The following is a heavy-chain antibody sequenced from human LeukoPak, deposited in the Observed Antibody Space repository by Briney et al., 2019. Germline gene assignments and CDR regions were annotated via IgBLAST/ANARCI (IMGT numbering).Heavy chain of an antibody. Sequence: SGTLSLTCAVSGGSIKSNNWWSWVRQPPGKGLEWIGEIYHSGSTNYNPSLESRVTVSVDKSKNQFSLKLSSVTAADTAVYHCARDNWNYGSSMDVWGQGTTVTVSS. CDR1: GGSIKSNNW. J-gene: IGHJ6*02. D-gene: IGHD1-7*01. CDR2: IYHSGST. V-gene: IGHV4-4*02. CDR3: ARDNWNYGSSMDV.